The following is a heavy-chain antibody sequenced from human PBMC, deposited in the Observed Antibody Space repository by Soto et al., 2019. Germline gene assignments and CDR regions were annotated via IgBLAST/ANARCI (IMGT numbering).Heavy chain of an antibody. CDR1: GGTFSSYA. V-gene: IGHV1-69*06. D-gene: IGHD5-18*01. CDR2: IIPIFGTA. CDR3: ASPVVDTAMYWWFDP. J-gene: IGHJ5*02. Sequence: QVQLVQSGAEVKKPGSSVKVSCKASGGTFSSYAISWVRQAPGQGLEWMGGIIPIFGTANYAQKFQGRVTITADKSTSTADMELSSLRSEDTAVYYCASPVVDTAMYWWFDPWGQGTLVTVSS.